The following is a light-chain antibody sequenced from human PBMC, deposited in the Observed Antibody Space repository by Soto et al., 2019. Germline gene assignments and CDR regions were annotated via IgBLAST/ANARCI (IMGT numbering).Light chain of an antibody. CDR1: SSDIGGYNY. J-gene: IGLJ1*01. CDR2: AVS. V-gene: IGLV2-14*01. Sequence: QSALTQPASVSGSPGQSITISCTGTSSDIGGYNYVSWYQQHPGKAPKLMIYAVSNRPSGISSRFSGSKSGNTASLTISGLQAEDEADYYCTSYTSSITDVFGTGTKVTVL. CDR3: TSYTSSITDV.